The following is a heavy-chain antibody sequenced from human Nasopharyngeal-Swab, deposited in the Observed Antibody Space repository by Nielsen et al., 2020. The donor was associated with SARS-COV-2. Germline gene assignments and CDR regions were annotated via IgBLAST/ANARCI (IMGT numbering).Heavy chain of an antibody. CDR2: ISWNSGSI. Sequence: SLKISCAASGFTFSSYAMHWVRQAPGKGLEWVSGISWNSGSIGYADSVKGRFTISRDNSKNTLYLQMNSLRAEDTAVYYCARGGLDSSSWYGYYFDYWGQGTLVTVSS. D-gene: IGHD6-13*01. CDR3: ARGGLDSSSWYGYYFDY. V-gene: IGHV3-9*01. CDR1: GFTFSSYA. J-gene: IGHJ4*02.